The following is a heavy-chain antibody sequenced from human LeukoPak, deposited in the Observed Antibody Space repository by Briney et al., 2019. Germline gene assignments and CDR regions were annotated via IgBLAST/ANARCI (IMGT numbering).Heavy chain of an antibody. Sequence: SETLSLTCAVSGGSISSNSYYWGWIRQPPGKGLEWIGSIYYSGSTYYNPSLKSRVTISVDTSKNQFSLKLSSVTAAGTAVYYCARTRYYYNSRSYGAPYYFDYWGQGTLVTVSS. J-gene: IGHJ4*02. V-gene: IGHV4-39*01. D-gene: IGHD3-10*01. CDR2: IYYSGST. CDR3: ARTRYYYNSRSYGAPYYFDY. CDR1: GGSISSNSYY.